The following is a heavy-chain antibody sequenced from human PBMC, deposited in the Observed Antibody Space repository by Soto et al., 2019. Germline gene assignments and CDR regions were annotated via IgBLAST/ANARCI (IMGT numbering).Heavy chain of an antibody. CDR2: ISGSGGST. V-gene: IGHV3-23*01. D-gene: IGHD3-16*02. CDR1: GFTFSSYA. Sequence: GGSLRLSCAASGFTFSSYAMSWVRQAPGKGLEWVSAISGSGGSTYYADSVKGRFTISRDNSKNTLYLQMNSLRAEDTAVYYCAKSRADMITFGGVIVTQYYFDYWGQGT. J-gene: IGHJ4*02. CDR3: AKSRADMITFGGVIVTQYYFDY.